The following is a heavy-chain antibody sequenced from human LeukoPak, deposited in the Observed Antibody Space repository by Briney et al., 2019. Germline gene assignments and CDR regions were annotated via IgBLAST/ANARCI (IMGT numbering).Heavy chain of an antibody. J-gene: IGHJ3*02. D-gene: IGHD4-17*01. CDR3: ARGQVTAVTGLASFDI. CDR1: GFTFNSYW. CDR2: INQDESEK. Sequence: GGSLRLSCAASGFTFNSYWMNWVRQAPGKGLEWVANINQDESEKYYVDSVKGRFTISRDNAKNSLYLQMNSLRAEDTAVYYCARGQVTAVTGLASFDIWGQGTMVIVSS. V-gene: IGHV3-7*04.